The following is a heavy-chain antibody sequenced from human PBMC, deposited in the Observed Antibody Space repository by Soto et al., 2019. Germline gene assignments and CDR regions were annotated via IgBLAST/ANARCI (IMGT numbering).Heavy chain of an antibody. CDR3: ARDVPLGL. J-gene: IGHJ4*02. CDR1: GFTFSGYA. Sequence: QVQLVESGGGVVQPGGSLRVSCAASGFTFSGYAMHWVRQAPGKGLEWVAFISYDGSLKYYADSVKGRFTTSRDNSQNTLYLQMNSLRPEDTAVYYCARDVPLGLWGQGALVTVSS. CDR2: ISYDGSLK. D-gene: IGHD3-16*01. V-gene: IGHV3-30-3*01.